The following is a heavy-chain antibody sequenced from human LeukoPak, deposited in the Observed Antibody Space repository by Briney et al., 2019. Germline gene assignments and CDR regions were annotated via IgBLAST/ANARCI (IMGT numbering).Heavy chain of an antibody. J-gene: IGHJ4*02. CDR1: GFTFSSYG. CDR2: ISYDGSNK. CDR3: AAAVTTGRAEHY. Sequence: GGSLRLSCAASGFTFSSYGMHWVRQAPGKGLEWVAVISYDGSNKYYADSVKGRFTISRDNSKNTLYLQMNSLRAEDTAVYYCAAAVTTGRAEHYWGQGTLVTVSS. D-gene: IGHD4-17*01. V-gene: IGHV3-30*03.